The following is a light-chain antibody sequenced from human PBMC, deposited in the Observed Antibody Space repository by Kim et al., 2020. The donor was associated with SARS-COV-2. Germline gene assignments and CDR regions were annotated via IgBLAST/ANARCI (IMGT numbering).Light chain of an antibody. CDR3: QSYDSSLSAYV. Sequence: QRVTISCTGSSSNIGAGYDVHWYQQLPGAAPKLLIYGNNYRPSGVPDRLSASKSGTSASLAITGLQAEDEADYYCQSYDSSLSAYVFGTGTKVTVL. J-gene: IGLJ1*01. V-gene: IGLV1-40*01. CDR2: GNN. CDR1: SSNIGAGYD.